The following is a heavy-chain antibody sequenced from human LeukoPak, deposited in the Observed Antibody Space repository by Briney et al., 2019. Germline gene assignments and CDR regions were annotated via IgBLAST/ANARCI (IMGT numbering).Heavy chain of an antibody. Sequence: PSETLSLTCAVYGGSFSGYYWSWLRQPPGKGLEWIGEINHSGSTNYNPSLKSRVTISVDTSKNQFSLKLSSVTAADTAVYYCARGKGYRTNKYYMDVWGKGTTVTVSS. CDR2: INHSGST. V-gene: IGHV4-34*01. CDR3: ARGKGYRTNKYYMDV. D-gene: IGHD6-13*01. J-gene: IGHJ6*03. CDR1: GGSFSGYY.